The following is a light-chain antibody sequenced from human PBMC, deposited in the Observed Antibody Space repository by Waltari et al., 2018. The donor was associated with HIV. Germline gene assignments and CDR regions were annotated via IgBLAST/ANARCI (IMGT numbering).Light chain of an antibody. J-gene: IGKJ2*01. CDR1: QSVSSN. V-gene: IGKV3-15*01. CDR3: QQYNDWPRGP. CDR2: RAS. Sequence: DIVLTQSPATLSVSPGERATLSCRASQSVSSNLAWYQQKPGQAPRLLIYRASTRTTGIPARFSGSVSGTEFTLTISSLQSEDFAVYYCQQYNDWPRGPFGQGTRLEIK.